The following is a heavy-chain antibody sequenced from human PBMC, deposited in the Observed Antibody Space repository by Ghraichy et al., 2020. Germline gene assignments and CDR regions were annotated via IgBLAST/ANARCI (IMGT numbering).Heavy chain of an antibody. CDR3: ERRGSWSLYYFDY. V-gene: IGHV4-39*01. D-gene: IGHD6-13*01. CDR2: MFYNGKT. J-gene: IGHJ4*02. Sequence: GSLRLSCTVSGGSMSSGRLSWGWVRQSPGRGLEWIGNMFYNGKTYCNPSLKSRVTISGDLSQNQFSLNLTSVTAADTAVYYCERRGSWSLYYFDYWGQGVLVTVSS. CDR1: GGSMSSGRLS.